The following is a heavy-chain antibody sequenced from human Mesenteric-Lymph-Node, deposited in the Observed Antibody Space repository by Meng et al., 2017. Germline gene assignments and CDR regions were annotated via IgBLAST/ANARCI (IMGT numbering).Heavy chain of an antibody. J-gene: IGHJ6*02. CDR3: ARATSYSSSWYVPYYSYGMDV. CDR2: INSAGSST. CDR1: GFTFSSYW. V-gene: IGHV3-74*01. D-gene: IGHD6-13*01. Sequence: GGSLRLSCAASGFTFSSYWMHWVRQAPGKGLVWVSRINSAGSSTNYADSVKGRFTISRDNDKNTLYLQMNSLRAEDTAVYYCARATSYSSSWYVPYYSYGMDVWGHGTTVTVSS.